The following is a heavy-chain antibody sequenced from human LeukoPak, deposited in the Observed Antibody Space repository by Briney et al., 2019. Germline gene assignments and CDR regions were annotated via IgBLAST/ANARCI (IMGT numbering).Heavy chain of an antibody. CDR3: ARGGLYYDSSGLDY. D-gene: IGHD3-22*01. Sequence: SETLSLTCTVSGGSISSGDYYWSWIRQPPGKGLEWIGYIYYSGSTYYNPSLKRRVTISVDTSKNQFSLKLSSVTAADTAVYYCARGGLYYDSSGLDYWGQGTLVTVSS. CDR2: IYYSGST. J-gene: IGHJ4*02. CDR1: GGSISSGDYY. V-gene: IGHV4-30-4*01.